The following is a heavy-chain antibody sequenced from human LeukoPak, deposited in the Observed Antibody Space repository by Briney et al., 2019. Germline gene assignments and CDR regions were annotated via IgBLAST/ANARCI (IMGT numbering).Heavy chain of an antibody. CDR1: GFTFRSYA. J-gene: IGHJ5*02. V-gene: IGHV3-21*01. Sequence: GGSLRLSCAASGFTFRSYAMNWVRQAPGKGVGWVSSISSISSYVYSADSVKGRFTISRDNDKNSLYLQMNSLRAEDTAVYYCARADLYYYDSSGYYVSWFDPWGQGTLVTVSS. D-gene: IGHD3-22*01. CDR2: ISSISSYV. CDR3: ARADLYYYDSSGYYVSWFDP.